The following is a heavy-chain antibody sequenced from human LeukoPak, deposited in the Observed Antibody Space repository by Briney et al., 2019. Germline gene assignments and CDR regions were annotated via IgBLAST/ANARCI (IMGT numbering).Heavy chain of an antibody. Sequence: ASVKVSCKASGYTFTSYYMHWVRQAPGQGLEWMGWINSNTGKPRYAQGFPGRFVFSWDKSVNTAYLQISSVKTEDTAVYYCARRQDYDFWSGYYYGMDVWGQGTTVTVSS. CDR2: INSNTGKP. D-gene: IGHD3-3*01. CDR1: GYTFTSYY. J-gene: IGHJ6*02. V-gene: IGHV7-4-1*02. CDR3: ARRQDYDFWSGYYYGMDV.